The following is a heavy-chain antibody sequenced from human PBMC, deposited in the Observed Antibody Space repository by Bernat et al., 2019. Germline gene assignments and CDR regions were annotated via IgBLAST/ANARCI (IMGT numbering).Heavy chain of an antibody. J-gene: IGHJ1*01. V-gene: IGHV1-69*02. CDR2: NIPILGIA. CDR1: GGTFSSYT. D-gene: IGHD6-13*01. Sequence: QVQLVQSGAEVKKPGSSVKVSCKASGGTFSSYTISWVRQAPGQGLEWMGRNIPILGIANYAQKFQGRVTITADKSTSTANMERSSLRSEETAVEYGAGEVPARAVPYSGSWDGYFQHWGQGTLVTVSS. CDR3: AGEVPARAVPYSGSWDGYFQH.